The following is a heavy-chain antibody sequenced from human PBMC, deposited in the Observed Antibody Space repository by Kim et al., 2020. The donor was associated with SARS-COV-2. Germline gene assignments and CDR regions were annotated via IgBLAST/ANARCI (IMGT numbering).Heavy chain of an antibody. J-gene: IGHJ4*02. D-gene: IGHD2-2*01. CDR1: GGSFSNYRYY. V-gene: IGHV4-39*01. Sequence: SQTLSLTCTVSGGSFSNYRYYWGWIRQPPGKGLEYIGSVYYTGTTYYNPSLKSRVTISLDPSKNQFSLSLTSMTATDTAVYYCAADSTIWGRMGRWGRGT. CDR3: AADSTIWGRMGR. CDR2: VYYTGTT.